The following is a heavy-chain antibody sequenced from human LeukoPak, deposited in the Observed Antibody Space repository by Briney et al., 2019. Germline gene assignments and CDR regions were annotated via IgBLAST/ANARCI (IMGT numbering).Heavy chain of an antibody. CDR2: ISSNGGST. CDR3: ARRSGGGDCYDY. Sequence: PGTSLRLSCAASGFTFSSYAMHWVRQAPGKGLEYVSAISSNGGSTYYANSVKGRFTISRDNSKNTLYLQMGSLRAEDMAVYYCARRSGGGDCYDYWGQGTLVTVSS. D-gene: IGHD2-21*01. CDR1: GFTFSSYA. V-gene: IGHV3-64*01. J-gene: IGHJ4*02.